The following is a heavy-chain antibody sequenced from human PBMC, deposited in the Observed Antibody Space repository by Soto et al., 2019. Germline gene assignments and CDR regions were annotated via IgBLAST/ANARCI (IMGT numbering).Heavy chain of an antibody. Sequence: APVKVSRKTSVYTNTRYLMHRLRLTHGKRLEWMGWINAGKGNTKYSQKLQGRVTITRDTYASTAYMEARSLRSESTAVYYCARSIQGITYYYDSSRTRHYYFYGLDVWGQGTTVTASS. V-gene: IGHV1-3*01. D-gene: IGHD3-22*01. CDR3: ARSIQGITYYYDSSRTRHYYFYGLDV. CDR2: INAGKGNT. J-gene: IGHJ6*02. CDR1: VYTNTRYL.